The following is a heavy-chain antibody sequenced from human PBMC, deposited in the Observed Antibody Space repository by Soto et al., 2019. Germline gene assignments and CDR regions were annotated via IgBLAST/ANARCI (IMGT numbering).Heavy chain of an antibody. CDR2: INHSGST. J-gene: IGHJ5*02. D-gene: IGHD6-13*01. V-gene: IGHV4-34*01. CDR3: ARRARPVIAASADRRRWYRVWFDP. Sequence: SETLSLTCAVYGGSFSGYYWSWIRQPPGKGLEWIGEINHSGSTNYNPSLKSRVTISVDTSKNQFSLKLSSVTAADTAVYYCARRARPVIAASADRRRWYRVWFDPWGQGTPVTVSS. CDR1: GGSFSGYY.